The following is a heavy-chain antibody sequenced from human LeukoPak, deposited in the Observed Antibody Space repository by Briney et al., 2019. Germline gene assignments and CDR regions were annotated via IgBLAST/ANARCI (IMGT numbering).Heavy chain of an antibody. D-gene: IGHD3-22*01. Sequence: PGGSLRLSCAASGFTFSSYGMHWVRQAPGKGLEWVAVISFDGSNKYYADSVKGRFTISRDNSKNTLYLQMNSLRAEDTAVYYCAKARYYYDSSGWAYYFDYWGQGTLVTV. J-gene: IGHJ4*02. CDR3: AKARYYYDSSGWAYYFDY. V-gene: IGHV3-30*18. CDR1: GFTFSSYG. CDR2: ISFDGSNK.